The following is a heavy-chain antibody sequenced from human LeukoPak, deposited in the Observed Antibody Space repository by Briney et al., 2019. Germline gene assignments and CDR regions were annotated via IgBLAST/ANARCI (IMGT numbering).Heavy chain of an antibody. Sequence: SETLSLTCAVSGGSISSTDWWSWVRQPPGKGLEWIGQIYHGGSTNFNPSLKSRVTMSVDTSKNQFSLKLSSVTAADTAVYYCARQRSPGIAAPGPDFDYWGQGTLVTVSS. J-gene: IGHJ4*01. CDR2: IYHGGST. D-gene: IGHD6-13*01. CDR3: ARQRSPGIAAPGPDFDY. V-gene: IGHV4-4*02. CDR1: GGSISSTDW.